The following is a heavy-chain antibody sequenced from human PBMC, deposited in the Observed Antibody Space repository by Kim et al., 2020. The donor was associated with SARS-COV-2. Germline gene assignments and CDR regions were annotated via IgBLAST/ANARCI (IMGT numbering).Heavy chain of an antibody. V-gene: IGHV3-23*01. CDR3: AKDWDNHRVQLWWGGFDY. D-gene: IGHD5-18*01. CDR1: GFTFSSYA. CDR2: ISGSGGST. Sequence: GGSLRLSCAASGFTFSSYAMSWVRQAPGKGLEWVSAISGSGGSTYYADSVKGRFTISRDNSKNTLYLQMNSLRAEDTAVYYCAKDWDNHRVQLWWGGFDYWGQGTLVTVSS. J-gene: IGHJ4*02.